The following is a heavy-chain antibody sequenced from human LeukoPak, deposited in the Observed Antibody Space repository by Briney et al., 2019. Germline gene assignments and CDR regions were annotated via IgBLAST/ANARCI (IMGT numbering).Heavy chain of an antibody. CDR3: TVVPAAGFDP. CDR1: GFTFSDYG. Sequence: TGGSLRLSCAASGFTFSDYGMHWVRQAPGKGLEWVSYISSSSSTIYYADSVKGRFTISRDNAKNSLYLQMNSLRAEDTAVYYCTVVPAAGFDPWGQGTLVTVSS. J-gene: IGHJ5*02. CDR2: ISSSSSTI. D-gene: IGHD2-2*01. V-gene: IGHV3-48*01.